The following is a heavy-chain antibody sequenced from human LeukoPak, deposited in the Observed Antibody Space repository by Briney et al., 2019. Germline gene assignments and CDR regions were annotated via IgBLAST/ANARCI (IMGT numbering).Heavy chain of an antibody. V-gene: IGHV1-46*01. CDR2: INPSGGST. Sequence: ASVKVSCKASGYTFTSYYMHWVRQAPGQGLEWMGMINPSGGSTSYAQKFQGRVTMTRDTSTSTVYMDLSSLRSEDTAVYYCARGLGGDFWSGYGRGGWFDPWGQGTLVTVSS. CDR3: ARGLGGDFWSGYGRGGWFDP. D-gene: IGHD3-3*01. CDR1: GYTFTSYY. J-gene: IGHJ5*02.